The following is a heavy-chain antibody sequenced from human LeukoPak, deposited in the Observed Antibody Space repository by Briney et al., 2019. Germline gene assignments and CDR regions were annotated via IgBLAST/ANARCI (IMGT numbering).Heavy chain of an antibody. CDR3: ARVLRDYYYGMDV. CDR2: ISWNSGSI. Sequence: SLRLSCAAPGFIFVDYVIHWVRQARGKLVQWFSGISWNSGSIGYADSVKGRFTISRDNAKNSLYLQMNSLRAEDTALYYCARVLRDYYYGMDVWGQGTTVTVSS. CDR1: GFIFVDYV. D-gene: IGHD2/OR15-2a*01. V-gene: IGHV3-9*01. J-gene: IGHJ6*02.